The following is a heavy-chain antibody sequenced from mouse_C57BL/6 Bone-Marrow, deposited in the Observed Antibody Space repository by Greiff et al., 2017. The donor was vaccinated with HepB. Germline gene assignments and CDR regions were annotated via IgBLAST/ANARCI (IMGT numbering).Heavy chain of an antibody. CDR1: GYTFTSYW. CDR3: ARERDYGLPWFAY. V-gene: IGHV1-50*01. D-gene: IGHD1-1*02. J-gene: IGHJ3*01. Sequence: QVQLQQPGAELVKPGASVKLSCKASGYTFTSYWMQWVKQRPGQGLEWIGEIDPSDSYTNYNQKFKGQATLTVDTSSSTAYMQLSSLTSEDSAVYYCARERDYGLPWFAYWGQGTLVTVSA. CDR2: IDPSDSYT.